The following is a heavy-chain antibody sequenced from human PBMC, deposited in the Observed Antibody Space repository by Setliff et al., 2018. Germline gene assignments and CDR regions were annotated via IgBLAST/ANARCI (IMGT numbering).Heavy chain of an antibody. J-gene: IGHJ4*01. CDR2: TTGSGGDR. CDR3: ATSTITTYDFDY. Sequence: HLGGSLRLSWAAAGLTFRTYAMSWVRQAPGKGLEWVSSTTGSGGDRDYADSVKGRFTISRDNSKNMLSLQMNSLRADDTAVYYCATSTITTYDFDYWGHGTLVTVSS. V-gene: IGHV3-23*01. D-gene: IGHD4-4*01. CDR1: GLTFRTYA.